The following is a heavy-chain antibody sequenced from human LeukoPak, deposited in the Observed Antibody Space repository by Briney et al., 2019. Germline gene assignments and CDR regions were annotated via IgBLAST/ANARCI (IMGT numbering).Heavy chain of an antibody. CDR3: AKDKGSGSLPLYYFDY. Sequence: PGGSLRLSCAAPGFTFSSYGMHGVRQAPGRGLEGVAFIRYDGSNKYYADSVKGRFTISRDNSKNTLYLQMNSLRAEDTAVYYCAKDKGSGSLPLYYFDYWGQGTLVTVSS. V-gene: IGHV3-30*02. J-gene: IGHJ4*02. D-gene: IGHD3-10*01. CDR2: IRYDGSNK. CDR1: GFTFSSYG.